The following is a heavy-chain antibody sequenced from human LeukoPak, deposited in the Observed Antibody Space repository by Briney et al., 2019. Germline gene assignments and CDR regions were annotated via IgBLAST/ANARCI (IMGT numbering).Heavy chain of an antibody. J-gene: IGHJ4*02. CDR2: INPNSGGT. CDR1: GYTFTGYY. Sequence: ASVKVSCKASGYTFTGYYMHWVRQAPGQGLEWMGWINPNSGGTNYAQKFQGRVTMTRDTSISTAYMELSRLRSDDTAVYDCAVGGAITMVRGVIGYFDYWGQGTLVTVSS. CDR3: AVGGAITMVRGVIGYFDY. D-gene: IGHD3-10*01. V-gene: IGHV1-2*02.